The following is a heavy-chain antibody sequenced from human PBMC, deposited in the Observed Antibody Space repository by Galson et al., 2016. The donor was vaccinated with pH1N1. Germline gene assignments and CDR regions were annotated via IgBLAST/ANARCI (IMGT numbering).Heavy chain of an antibody. CDR3: WREGLSGVATDC. CDR1: GYPFTHYA. CDR2: INTDTGNP. J-gene: IGHJ4*02. Sequence: SVKVSCKASGYPFTHYAVNWVRQAPGQGLEWMGWINTDTGNPTYAQDFTGRFVFSLDTSVNSTYLQINSLTFENTAVYYFWREGLSGVATDCWRQGTLVTVSS. V-gene: IGHV7-4-1*02. D-gene: IGHD2-8*01.